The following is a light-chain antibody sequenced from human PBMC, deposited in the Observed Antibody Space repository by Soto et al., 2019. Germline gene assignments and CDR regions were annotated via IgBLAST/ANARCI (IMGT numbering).Light chain of an antibody. Sequence: LTLSQVTLPFSPGNSPTISGLASQSVSSTFLAWYQQKPGQAPRLLIYGASSRATGIPDRFSGSGSGTDFTLTISRLEPEDFAVYYCQQYGSSPWTFGQGTKVDIK. V-gene: IGKV3-20*01. J-gene: IGKJ1*01. CDR2: GAS. CDR1: QSVSSTF. CDR3: QQYGSSPWT.